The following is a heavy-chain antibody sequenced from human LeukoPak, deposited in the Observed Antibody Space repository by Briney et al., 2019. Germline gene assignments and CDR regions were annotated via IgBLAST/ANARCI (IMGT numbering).Heavy chain of an antibody. D-gene: IGHD4-17*01. J-gene: IGHJ4*02. CDR3: ARVRDYGDYHPDY. CDR1: GFTFSSYA. CDR2: ISGSGGST. V-gene: IGHV3-23*01. Sequence: GGSLRLSCAASGFTFSSYAMSWVRQAPGKGLEWVSAISGSGGSTYYADSVKGRFTISRDNAKNSLYLQMNSLRAEDTAVYYCARVRDYGDYHPDYWGQGTLVTVSS.